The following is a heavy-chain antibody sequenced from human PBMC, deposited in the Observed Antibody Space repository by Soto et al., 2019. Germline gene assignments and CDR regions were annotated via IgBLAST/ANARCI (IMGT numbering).Heavy chain of an antibody. CDR1: GFTFSSYA. D-gene: IGHD3-9*01. Sequence: GGSLRLSCAASGFTFSSYAMSWVRQAPGKGLEWVSAISGSGGSTYYADSVKGRFTISRDNSKNTLYLQMNSLRAEDTAVYYCAKALSESYYDILTGYYDTIYYFDYWGQGTLVTVSS. CDR2: ISGSGGST. J-gene: IGHJ4*02. CDR3: AKALSESYYDILTGYYDTIYYFDY. V-gene: IGHV3-23*01.